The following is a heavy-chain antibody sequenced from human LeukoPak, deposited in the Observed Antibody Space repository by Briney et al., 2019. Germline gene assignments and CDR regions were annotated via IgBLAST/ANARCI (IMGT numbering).Heavy chain of an antibody. CDR2: INPNSGGT. CDR3: ARDLYYYDSSGSSPLLH. CDR1: GYTFTGYY. J-gene: IGHJ4*02. V-gene: IGHV1-2*02. Sequence: GASVKVSCKASGYTFTGYYMHWVRQAPGQGLEWMGWINPNSGGTNYAQKFQGRVTMTTDTSTSTAYMELRSLRSDDTAVYYCARDLYYYDSSGSSPLLHWGQGTLVTVSS. D-gene: IGHD3-22*01.